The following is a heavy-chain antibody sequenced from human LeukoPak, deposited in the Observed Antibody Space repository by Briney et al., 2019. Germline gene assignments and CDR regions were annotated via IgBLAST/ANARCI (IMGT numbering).Heavy chain of an antibody. CDR1: GFTFSSYA. CDR2: ISSNGGST. D-gene: IGHD3-22*01. J-gene: IGHJ4*02. CDR3: AKHSGYHDSSGPVDY. V-gene: IGHV3-64*04. Sequence: GGSLRPSCSASGFTFSSYAMHWVRQAPGKGLEYVSAISSNGGSTYYADSVKGRFTISRDNSKNTLYLQMNSLRAEDTAVYYCAKHSGYHDSSGPVDYWGQGTLVTVSS.